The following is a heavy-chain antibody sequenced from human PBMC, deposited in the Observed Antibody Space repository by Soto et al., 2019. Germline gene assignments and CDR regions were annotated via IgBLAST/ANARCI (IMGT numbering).Heavy chain of an antibody. D-gene: IGHD3-10*01. Sequence: QVQLVQSGAEVKKPGASVKVSCKASGYTFTGYYMHWVRQAPGQGLEWMGWINPNSGGTNYAQKFQGWVTMTRDTSISTAYMELSRLRSDDTAVYYCARDKFALGSYGSGSYPGGMDVWGQGTTVTVSS. CDR3: ARDKFALGSYGSGSYPGGMDV. V-gene: IGHV1-2*04. J-gene: IGHJ6*02. CDR1: GYTFTGYY. CDR2: INPNSGGT.